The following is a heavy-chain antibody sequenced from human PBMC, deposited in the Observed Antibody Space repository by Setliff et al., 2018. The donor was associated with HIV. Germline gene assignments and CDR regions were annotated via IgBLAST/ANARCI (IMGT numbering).Heavy chain of an antibody. CDR2: IHPTGHI. CDR3: AAFDSGRDV. J-gene: IGHJ4*02. V-gene: IGHV4-34*01. D-gene: IGHD6-19*01. CDR1: GGSLSSYY. Sequence: SETLSLTCVASGGSLSSYYWNWIRQTPGKGLEWIGEIHPTGHINYNPAYKSRVSVSLDTSKIQFSLKLNSVSAADTGVYYCAAFDSGRDVWGQGTLVTVSS.